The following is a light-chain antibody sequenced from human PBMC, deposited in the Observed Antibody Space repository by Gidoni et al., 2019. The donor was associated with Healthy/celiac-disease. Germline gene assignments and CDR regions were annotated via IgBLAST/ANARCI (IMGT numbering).Light chain of an antibody. CDR3: MQALQTPFT. J-gene: IGKJ3*01. V-gene: IGKV2-28*01. CDR1: QSLLHSNGYNY. Sequence: IVLTQSPLSLPVTPGEPASISCRSSQSLLHSNGYNYLDWYLQKPGQSPQLLIYLGSNRASGVPDRVSGSGSGTDFTLKIIRVEAEDVGVYYCMQALQTPFTFGPGTKVDIK. CDR2: LGS.